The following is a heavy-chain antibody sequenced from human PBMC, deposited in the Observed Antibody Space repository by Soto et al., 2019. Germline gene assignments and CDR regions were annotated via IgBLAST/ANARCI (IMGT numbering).Heavy chain of an antibody. D-gene: IGHD6-25*01. CDR2: MGDHSGHT. J-gene: IGHJ6*02. CDR1: GYNFTRFG. Sequence: QFQLVQSGAEVKKPGASVRVSCKASGYNFTRFGITWVRQAPGQGLEWMGWMGDHSGHTTSAPKCQGRLTMTTDASMTTAYIDLRSLRSADTALSYWGREGQRLSQEDYYQCSGMDVGGQGTTVIVSS. CDR3: GREGQRLSQEDYYQCSGMDV. V-gene: IGHV1-18*01.